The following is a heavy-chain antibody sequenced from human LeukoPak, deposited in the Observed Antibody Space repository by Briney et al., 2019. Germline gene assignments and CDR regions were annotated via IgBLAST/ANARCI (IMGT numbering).Heavy chain of an antibody. J-gene: IGHJ5*02. Sequence: EASVKVSCKASGYTFTGYYMHWVRQAPGQGLEWMGRINPNSGGTNYAQKFQGRVTMTRDTSISTAYMELSRLRFDDTAVYYCELLWFGDSTWGQGTLVTVSS. V-gene: IGHV1-2*06. CDR1: GYTFTGYY. D-gene: IGHD3-10*01. CDR2: INPNSGGT. CDR3: ELLWFGDST.